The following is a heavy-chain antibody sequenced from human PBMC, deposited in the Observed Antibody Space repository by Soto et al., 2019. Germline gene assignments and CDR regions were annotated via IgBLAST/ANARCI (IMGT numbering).Heavy chain of an antibody. D-gene: IGHD3-10*01. CDR2: IYWDDDK. J-gene: IGHJ5*02. CDR1: GFSLSTNGVS. V-gene: IGHV2-5*02. Sequence: QITLKESGPTLVRPTQTLTLTCTFSGFSLSTNGVSVGWIRQPPGEALEWLALIYWDDDKRYNPALKKRLTITKDTSKNHVVLTMTSLDPVDTATYYCAHVTSITMIRGNWFDPWGQGTLVTVSS. CDR3: AHVTSITMIRGNWFDP.